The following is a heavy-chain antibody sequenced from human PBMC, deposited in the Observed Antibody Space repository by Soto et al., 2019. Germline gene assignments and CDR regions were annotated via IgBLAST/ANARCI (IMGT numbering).Heavy chain of an antibody. D-gene: IGHD3-3*01. CDR3: AKARAQYYDFWSGYPVDY. V-gene: IGHV3-30*18. CDR1: GFTFSSYG. J-gene: IGHJ4*02. CDR2: TSNDGSNK. Sequence: GGSLRLSCAASGFTFSSYGMHWVRQAPGKGLEWVAVTSNDGSNKYYADSVKGRFTISRDNSKNTLYLQMNSLRAEDTAVYYCAKARAQYYDFWSGYPVDYWGQGTLVTVSS.